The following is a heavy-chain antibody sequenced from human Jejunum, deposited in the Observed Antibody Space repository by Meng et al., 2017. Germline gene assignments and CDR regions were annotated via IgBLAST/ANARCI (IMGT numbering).Heavy chain of an antibody. J-gene: IGHJ2*01. V-gene: IGHV3-48*03. Sequence: GESLKISCAASGFTFSAFEMNWVRQTPGKGLEWIAYISETGRTIYADSVEGRFTISRDNAKNSVFLQMNSLRVEDTALYYCARDKNRGYSAEESGFALWG. CDR2: ISETGRTI. D-gene: IGHD5-12*01. CDR3: ARDKNRGYSAEESGFAL. CDR1: GFTFSAFE.